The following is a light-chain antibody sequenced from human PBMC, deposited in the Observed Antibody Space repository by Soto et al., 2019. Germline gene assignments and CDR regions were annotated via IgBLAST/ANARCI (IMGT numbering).Light chain of an antibody. CDR2: DAS. J-gene: IGKJ2*01. CDR1: QSVDFY. V-gene: IGKV3-15*01. CDR3: QQYDIWPPYT. Sequence: IVLTQSPATLSLSPGERATLSCRASQSVDFYLVWYQQKPGQAPRLLIYDASTRATGIPPRFSGGGSGTEFTVTISSLQSEDFAIYYCQQYDIWPPYTFGQGTKVDIK.